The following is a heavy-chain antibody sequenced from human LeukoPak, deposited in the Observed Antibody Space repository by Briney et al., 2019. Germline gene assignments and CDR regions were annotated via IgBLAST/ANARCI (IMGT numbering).Heavy chain of an antibody. J-gene: IGHJ4*02. CDR2: ISGSGGST. CDR3: AKDGYCSGGSCYGLFNY. V-gene: IGHV3-23*01. Sequence: PGGSLRLSCAASGFTFSSYAMSWVRQAPGKGLEWVSAISGSGGSTYYADSVKGRFTISRDNSKNTLYLQMNSLRAEDTAVYYCAKDGYCSGGSCYGLFNYWGQGTLVTVSS. D-gene: IGHD2-15*01. CDR1: GFTFSSYA.